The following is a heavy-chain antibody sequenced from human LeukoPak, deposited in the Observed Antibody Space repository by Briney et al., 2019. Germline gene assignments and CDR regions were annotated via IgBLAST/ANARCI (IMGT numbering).Heavy chain of an antibody. CDR2: IIPILGIA. V-gene: IGHV1-69*04. Sequence: SVKVSCKASGGTFSSYAISWVRQAPGQGLEWMGRIIPILGIANYAQRFQGRVTITADKSTSTAYMELSSLRSEDTAVYYCASGPAEYFQHWGQGTLVTVSS. J-gene: IGHJ1*01. CDR1: GGTFSSYA. CDR3: ASGPAEYFQH.